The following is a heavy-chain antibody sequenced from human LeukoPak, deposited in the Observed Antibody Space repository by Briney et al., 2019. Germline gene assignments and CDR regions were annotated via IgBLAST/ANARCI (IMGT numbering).Heavy chain of an antibody. Sequence: GASVKVSCKASGGTFSSYAISWVRQAPGQGLEWMGGIIPIFGTANYAQKFQGRVTITADESTCTAYMELSSLRSEDTAVYYCARDLDWNDVHNWFDPWGQGTLVTVSS. CDR2: IIPIFGTA. J-gene: IGHJ5*02. CDR1: GGTFSSYA. D-gene: IGHD1-1*01. V-gene: IGHV1-69*13. CDR3: ARDLDWNDVHNWFDP.